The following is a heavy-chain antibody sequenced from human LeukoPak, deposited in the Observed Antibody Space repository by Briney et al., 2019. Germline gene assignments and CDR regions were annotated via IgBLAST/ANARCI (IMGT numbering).Heavy chain of an antibody. J-gene: IGHJ5*02. CDR1: GGSFSGYY. Sequence: SETLSLTCAVYGGSFSGYYWGWIRQPPGKGLEWIGEINHSGSTNYNPSLKSRVTISVDTSKNQFSLKLSSVTAADTAVYYCARDFIAVATNWFDPWGQGTLVTVSS. V-gene: IGHV4-34*01. CDR2: INHSGST. CDR3: ARDFIAVATNWFDP. D-gene: IGHD6-19*01.